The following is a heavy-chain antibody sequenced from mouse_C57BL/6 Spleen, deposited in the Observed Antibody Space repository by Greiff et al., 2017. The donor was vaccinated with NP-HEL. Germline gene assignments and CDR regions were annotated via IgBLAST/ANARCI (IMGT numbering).Heavy chain of an antibody. CDR2: IHPSDSDT. CDR3: AIPTRGRDAMDY. Sequence: QVQLKQPGAELVKPGASVKVSCKASGYTFTSYWMHWVKQRPGQGLEWIGRIHPSDSDTNYNQKFKGKATLTVDKSSSTAYMQLSSLTSEDSAVYYCAIPTRGRDAMDYWGQGTSVTVSS. V-gene: IGHV1-74*01. CDR1: GYTFTSYW. J-gene: IGHJ4*01.